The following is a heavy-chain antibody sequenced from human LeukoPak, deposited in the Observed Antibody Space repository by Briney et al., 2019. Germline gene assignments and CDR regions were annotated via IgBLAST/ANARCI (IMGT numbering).Heavy chain of an antibody. Sequence: ASVKVSRKASGYTFTNYGISWVRQAPGQGLEWMGWISAYNGYTDYAQKFQFRVTMTTDTSTSTAYMELRSLRSDDTAVYYCARDKAVTTGVTQHFQHWGQGTLVTVSS. D-gene: IGHD4-23*01. J-gene: IGHJ1*01. CDR2: ISAYNGYT. CDR3: ARDKAVTTGVTQHFQH. V-gene: IGHV1-18*01. CDR1: GYTFTNYG.